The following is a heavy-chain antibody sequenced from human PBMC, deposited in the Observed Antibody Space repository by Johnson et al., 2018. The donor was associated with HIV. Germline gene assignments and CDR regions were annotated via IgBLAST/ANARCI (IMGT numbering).Heavy chain of an antibody. D-gene: IGHD3-16*01. CDR3: ARGSRMTHGLRGDDAFDI. CDR1: GFTFSSYA. Sequence: QMLLVESGGGVVQPGRSLRLSCAASGFTFSSYAMHWVRQAPGKGLEWVAVITYDGSNKYYADSVKGRFTISRDNAKNSLYLQMNSLRAEDTAVYYCARGSRMTHGLRGDDAFDIWGQGTMVTVSS. V-gene: IGHV3-30*04. CDR2: ITYDGSNK. J-gene: IGHJ3*02.